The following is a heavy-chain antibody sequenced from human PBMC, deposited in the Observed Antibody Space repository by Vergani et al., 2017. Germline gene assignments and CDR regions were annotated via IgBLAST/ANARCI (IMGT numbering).Heavy chain of an antibody. CDR2: ISYDGSNK. V-gene: IGHV3-30-3*01. CDR3: ARDEHGYCSSTSCYYYYYMDV. D-gene: IGHD2-2*03. Sequence: QVQLVESGGGVVQPGRSLRLSCAASGFTFSSYAMHWVRQAPGKGLEWVAVISYDGSNKYYADSVKGRFTIYRDNSKNTLYLQMNSLRAEDTAVYYCARDEHGYCSSTSCYYYYYMDVWGKGTTVTVSS. CDR1: GFTFSSYA. J-gene: IGHJ6*03.